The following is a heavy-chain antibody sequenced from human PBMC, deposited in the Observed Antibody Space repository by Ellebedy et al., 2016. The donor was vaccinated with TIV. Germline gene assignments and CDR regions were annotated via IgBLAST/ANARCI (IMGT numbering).Heavy chain of an antibody. CDR3: ASFDYDVEGYYGLDV. J-gene: IGHJ6*02. CDR2: FFRGGDT. CDR1: GASISTYS. D-gene: IGHD3-16*01. Sequence: SETLSLXCTVSGASISTYSWTWIRQPPGKGLEWMGYFFRGGDTNYNPSLESRVFMPIDTSRNQFSLSLSSVTAADTGLYFCASFDYDVEGYYGLDVWGQGTTVTVSS. V-gene: IGHV4-59*01.